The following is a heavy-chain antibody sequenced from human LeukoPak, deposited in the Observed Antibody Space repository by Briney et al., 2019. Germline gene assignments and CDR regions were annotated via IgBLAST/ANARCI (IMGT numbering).Heavy chain of an antibody. Sequence: SETLSLTCAVYGGSFSGYFWSWIRHPPGKGLEWIGEINHSGSTKYNPSLKSGVTISVDTSKNQFSLKLSSVTAADTAVYYCARRRTYYYDNSGYYFDYWGQGTLVTVSS. J-gene: IGHJ4*02. V-gene: IGHV4-34*01. CDR1: GGSFSGYF. D-gene: IGHD3-22*01. CDR2: INHSGST. CDR3: ARRRTYYYDNSGYYFDY.